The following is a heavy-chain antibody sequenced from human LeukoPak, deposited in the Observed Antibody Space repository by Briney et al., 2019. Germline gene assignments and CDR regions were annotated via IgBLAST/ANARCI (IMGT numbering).Heavy chain of an antibody. Sequence: SSQTLSLTCTVSGGSISSGGYYWSWIRQHPGKGLEWIGYIYYSGSTYYNPSLKSRVTISVDTSKNQFSLKLSSVTAADTAVYYCARTMVRGVISCFDYWGQGTMVTVPS. V-gene: IGHV4-31*03. D-gene: IGHD3-10*01. CDR3: ARTMVRGVISCFDY. J-gene: IGHJ4*02. CDR2: IYYSGST. CDR1: GGSISSGGYY.